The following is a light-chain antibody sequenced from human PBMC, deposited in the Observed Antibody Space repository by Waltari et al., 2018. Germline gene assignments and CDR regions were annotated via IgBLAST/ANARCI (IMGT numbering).Light chain of an antibody. V-gene: IGKV3-20*01. CDR1: QSVTRA. J-gene: IGKJ1*01. Sequence: EIVLTQSQGTMSLSPGESATISCRTSQSVTRALAWYQQKPGQAPRLLIYGASNRATGIPDRFSGSGSGTDFSLTISSLEPEDFAVYYCQHYLRLPVTFGQGTKVEVK. CDR3: QHYLRLPVT. CDR2: GAS.